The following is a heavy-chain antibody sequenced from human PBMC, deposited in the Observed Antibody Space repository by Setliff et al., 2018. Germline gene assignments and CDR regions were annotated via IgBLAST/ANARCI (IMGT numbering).Heavy chain of an antibody. D-gene: IGHD5-18*01. Sequence: SETLSLTCTVSGGSISTYYWSWIRQPPEKGLEWIAYIHYSGSTNQNPSLKSRVTISVDTSKNQLSLKLSSVTAADTAVYYCVRQGLDTGRTRWWFDPWGQGTLVTVSS. J-gene: IGHJ5*02. V-gene: IGHV4-59*08. CDR1: GGSISTYY. CDR3: VRQGLDTGRTRWWFDP. CDR2: IHYSGST.